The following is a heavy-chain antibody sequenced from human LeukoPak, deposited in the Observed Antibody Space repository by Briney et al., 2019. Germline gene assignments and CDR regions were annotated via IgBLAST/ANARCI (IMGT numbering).Heavy chain of an antibody. CDR3: ASQPRYCSGGSCSDAFDI. CDR1: GGSISSYY. D-gene: IGHD2-15*01. Sequence: SETLSLTCTVSGGSISSYYWSWIRQPAGKGLEWIGRIYTSGSTNYNPSLKSRVTMSVDTSKNQFSLKLSSVTAADTAVYYCASQPRYCSGGSCSDAFDIWGQGTMVTVSS. V-gene: IGHV4-4*07. CDR2: IYTSGST. J-gene: IGHJ3*02.